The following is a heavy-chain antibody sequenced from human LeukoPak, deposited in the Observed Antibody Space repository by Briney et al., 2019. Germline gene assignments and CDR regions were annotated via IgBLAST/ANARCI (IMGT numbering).Heavy chain of an antibody. CDR3: ARDSVVAGYSQYYYYYMDV. CDR2: ISAYNGNT. Sequence: ASVKVSCKASGYTFTSYGISWVRQAPGQGLEWMGWISAYNGNTNYAQKLQGRVTMTTDTSTSIAYMELRSLRSDDTAVYYCARDSVVAGYSQYYYYYMDVWGKGTTVTISS. J-gene: IGHJ6*03. CDR1: GYTFTSYG. V-gene: IGHV1-18*01. D-gene: IGHD6-19*01.